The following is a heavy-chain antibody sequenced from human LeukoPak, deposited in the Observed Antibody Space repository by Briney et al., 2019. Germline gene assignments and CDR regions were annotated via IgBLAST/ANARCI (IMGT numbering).Heavy chain of an antibody. D-gene: IGHD2-2*01. V-gene: IGHV7-4-1*02. CDR3: ARDIVVVPADPPYYYYGVDV. J-gene: IGHJ6*02. CDR1: GYTFTSYA. CDR2: INTNTGNS. Sequence: ASVKVSCKASGYTFTSYAMNWVRQAPGQGLEWMGWINTNTGNSTYAQGFTGRFVFSLDTSVSTAYLQISSLKAEDTAVYYCARDIVVVPADPPYYYYGVDVWGQGTTVTVSS.